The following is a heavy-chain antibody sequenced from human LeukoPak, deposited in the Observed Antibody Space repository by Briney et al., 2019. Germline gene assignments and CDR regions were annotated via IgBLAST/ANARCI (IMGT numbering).Heavy chain of an antibody. CDR2: IWYDGSNK. CDR3: ARGYIVVVPAATYYYYYGMDV. CDR1: GFTFSSYG. D-gene: IGHD2-2*01. J-gene: IGHJ6*02. Sequence: PGGSLRLSCAASGFTFSSYGMHWVRQAPGKGLEWVAVIWYDGSNKYYADSVKGRFTISRDNSKNTLYLQMNSLRAEDTAVYYCARGYIVVVPAATYYYYYGMDVWGQGTTVTVSS. V-gene: IGHV3-33*01.